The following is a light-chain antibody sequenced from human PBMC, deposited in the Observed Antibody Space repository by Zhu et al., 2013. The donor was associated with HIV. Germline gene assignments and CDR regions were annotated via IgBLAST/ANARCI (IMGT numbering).Light chain of an antibody. V-gene: IGKV3-15*01. Sequence: EIVMTQSPATLSVSPGERATLSCRASQSVSSNVAWYQQKPGQAPRLLIFAASTRATGVPARFSGSRSGTEFTLTISSLQSEDFAVYFCQQYNNWCSFGQGTTVEI. CDR3: QQYNNWCS. CDR2: AAS. J-gene: IGKJ2*04. CDR1: QSVSSN.